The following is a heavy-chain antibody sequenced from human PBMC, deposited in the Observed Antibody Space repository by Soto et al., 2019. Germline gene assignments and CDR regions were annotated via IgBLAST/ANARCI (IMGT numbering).Heavy chain of an antibody. CDR1: GGSISSSSYY. D-gene: IGHD3-10*01. CDR3: EAITMVRGVSYYYYMDV. V-gene: IGHV4-39*01. CDR2: IYYSGST. J-gene: IGHJ6*03. Sequence: PSEALSLTCTVSGGSISSSSYYWGWIRQPPGKGLEWIGSIYYSGSTYYNPSLKSRVTISVDTSKNQFSLKLSSVTAADTAVYYCEAITMVRGVSYYYYMDVWGKGTTVTVSS.